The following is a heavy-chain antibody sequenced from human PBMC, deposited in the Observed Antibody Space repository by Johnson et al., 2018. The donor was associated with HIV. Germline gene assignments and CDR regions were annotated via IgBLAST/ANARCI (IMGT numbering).Heavy chain of an antibody. CDR2: IYSDGST. Sequence: VQLVESGGGLVKPGGSLRLSCAASGFTFSGNYMNWVRQAPGKGLEWVSVIYSDGSTYYADSVQGRFTLSRDNSQNTLYLQMNSLRAEDTAVYFCARDAPNFFDSSGVRDDFHIWGQVTMVTVSS. D-gene: IGHD3-22*01. J-gene: IGHJ3*02. V-gene: IGHV3-66*01. CDR3: ARDAPNFFDSSGVRDDFHI. CDR1: GFTFSGNY.